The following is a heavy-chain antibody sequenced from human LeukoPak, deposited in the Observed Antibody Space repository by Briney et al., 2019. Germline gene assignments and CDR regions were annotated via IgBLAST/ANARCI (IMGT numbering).Heavy chain of an antibody. Sequence: GSLRLSCAASGFTFSDYYMSWIRQAPGKGLEWVSYISSSGSTIYYADSVKGRFTISRDNAKNSLYLQMNSLRAEDTAVYYCARAPRGRNTAMVNAFDIWGQGTMVTVSS. V-gene: IGHV3-11*01. J-gene: IGHJ3*02. CDR3: ARAPRGRNTAMVNAFDI. CDR1: GFTFSDYY. CDR2: ISSSGSTI. D-gene: IGHD5-18*01.